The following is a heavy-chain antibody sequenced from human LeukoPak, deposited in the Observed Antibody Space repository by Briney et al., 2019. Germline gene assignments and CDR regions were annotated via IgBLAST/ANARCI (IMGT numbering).Heavy chain of an antibody. CDR2: IYYSGST. CDR3: ARLEPGAVGTFDY. Sequence: SETLSLTCTVSGGSISSYYWSWIRQPPGKGLEWIGYIYYSGSTNYNPSLKSRVTISVDTSKNQFSLRLSSVTAADTAVYYCARLEPGAVGTFDYWGQGTLVTVSS. CDR1: GGSISSYY. V-gene: IGHV4-59*08. J-gene: IGHJ4*02. D-gene: IGHD6-13*01.